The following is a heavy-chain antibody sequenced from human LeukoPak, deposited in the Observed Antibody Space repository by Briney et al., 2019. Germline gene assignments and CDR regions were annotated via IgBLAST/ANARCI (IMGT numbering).Heavy chain of an antibody. CDR1: GFTFSSYA. Sequence: GGSLRLSCAASGFTFSSYAMHWVRQAPGKGLEWVAVISYDGSNKYYADSVMGRFTISRDNSKNTLYLQMNSLRAEDTAVYYCARAAIITMVRGVRGWFDYWGQGTLVTVSS. V-gene: IGHV3-30*04. CDR2: ISYDGSNK. J-gene: IGHJ4*02. D-gene: IGHD3-10*01. CDR3: ARAAIITMVRGVRGWFDY.